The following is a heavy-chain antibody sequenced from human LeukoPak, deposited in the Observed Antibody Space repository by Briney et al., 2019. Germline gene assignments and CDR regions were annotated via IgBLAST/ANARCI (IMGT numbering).Heavy chain of an antibody. V-gene: IGHV3-23*01. CDR2: ISGNGGST. Sequence: GGSLRLSCAASGFTFSSYAMSWVRQAPGKGLEWVSAISGNGGSTYYADSVRGQFTVSRDNSKNTLYLQMNSLRAEDTAVYYCAKALPGRVTTAFDIWGQGTMVTVSS. CDR3: AKALPGRVTTAFDI. D-gene: IGHD4-17*01. CDR1: GFTFSSYA. J-gene: IGHJ3*02.